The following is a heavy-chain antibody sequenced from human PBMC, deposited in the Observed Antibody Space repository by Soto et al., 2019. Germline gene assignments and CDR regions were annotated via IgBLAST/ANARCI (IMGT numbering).Heavy chain of an antibody. D-gene: IGHD6-19*01. CDR3: ARDLGGWPDY. CDR1: GYTFTSYA. CDR2: INAGNGNT. V-gene: IGHV1-3*01. J-gene: IGHJ4*02. Sequence: QVQLVQSGAEVKKPGASVKVSCKASGYTFTSYAIHWVRQAPGQRLEWMGWINAGNGNTKYSQKFQDRVTITRDTSVSTAYMELSILRSEDTAVYYCARDLGGWPDYWGQGTLVTVSS.